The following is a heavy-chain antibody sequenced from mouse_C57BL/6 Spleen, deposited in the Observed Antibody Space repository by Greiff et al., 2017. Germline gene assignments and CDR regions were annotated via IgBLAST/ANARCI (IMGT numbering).Heavy chain of an antibody. CDR1: GFNIKNTY. J-gene: IGHJ3*01. Sequence: VQLQQSVAELVRPGASVKLSCTASGFNIKNTYMHWVKQRPEQGLEWIGRIDPANGNTKYAPKFQGKATTTADTASNTAYLQLSSLTSEDTAIYYCASYYYGSSYGWFAYWGQGTLVTVSA. CDR3: ASYYYGSSYGWFAY. D-gene: IGHD1-1*01. V-gene: IGHV14-3*01. CDR2: IDPANGNT.